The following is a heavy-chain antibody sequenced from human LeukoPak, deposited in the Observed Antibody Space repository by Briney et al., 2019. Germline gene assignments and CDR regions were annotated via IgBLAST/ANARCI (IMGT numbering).Heavy chain of an antibody. CDR2: ISSSGSTI. CDR1: GFTFSSYE. Sequence: PGGSLRLSCAASGFTFSSYEMNWVRQAPGKGLEWVSYISSSGSTIYYADSVKGRFTISRDNAKNSLYLQMNSLRAEDMALYYCAKDQSLRSSGYYPYYFDYWGQGTLVTVSS. J-gene: IGHJ4*02. D-gene: IGHD3-22*01. V-gene: IGHV3-48*03. CDR3: AKDQSLRSSGYYPYYFDY.